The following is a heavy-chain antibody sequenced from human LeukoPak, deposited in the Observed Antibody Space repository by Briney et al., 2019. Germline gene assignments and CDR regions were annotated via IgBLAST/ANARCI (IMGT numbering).Heavy chain of an antibody. Sequence: GGSLRLSCAASGFTFRSFYMSWVRQAPGKGLEWVAKVNENGRETHYADSVKGRFTISRDNAKNSVSLQMNNVRADDTAVYYCARGYDSGSYYVYWGQGTLVTVSS. D-gene: IGHD3-22*01. CDR2: VNENGRET. CDR1: GFTFRSFY. J-gene: IGHJ4*02. V-gene: IGHV3-7*01. CDR3: ARGYDSGSYYVY.